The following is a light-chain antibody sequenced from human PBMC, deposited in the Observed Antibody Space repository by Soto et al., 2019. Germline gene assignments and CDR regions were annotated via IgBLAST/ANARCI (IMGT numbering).Light chain of an antibody. CDR2: DAS. Sequence: EIVLTQSPATLSLSRGERATLSCRASQSVSSYLAWYQQKPGQAPRLLIYDASNRTTGIPARFNGSGSGTEFTLTISSLDPEDFAVYYCQRRSNCLISFGQGTTLEIK. V-gene: IGKV3-11*01. J-gene: IGKJ5*01. CDR3: QRRSNCLIS. CDR1: QSVSSY.